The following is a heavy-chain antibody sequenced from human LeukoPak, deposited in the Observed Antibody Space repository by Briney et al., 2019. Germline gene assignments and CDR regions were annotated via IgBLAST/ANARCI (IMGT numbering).Heavy chain of an antibody. CDR1: GFIFSDYN. J-gene: IGHJ5*02. CDR2: ISGRSSSI. Sequence: GGSLRLSCAASGFIFSDYNMAWVRQAPGKGLEWVSSISGRSSSIKYAESLRGRITISRDNTKNSLYLQMNTLRDEDTALYYCARDRQAWGWFDPWGQGTLVTVSS. CDR3: ARDRQAWGWFDP. D-gene: IGHD7-27*01. V-gene: IGHV3-21*01.